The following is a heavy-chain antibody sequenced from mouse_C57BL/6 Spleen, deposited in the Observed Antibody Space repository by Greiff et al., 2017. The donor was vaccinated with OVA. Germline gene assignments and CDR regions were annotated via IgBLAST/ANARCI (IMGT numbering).Heavy chain of an antibody. CDR2: IDPSDSYT. D-gene: IGHD4-1*01. Sequence: QVQLQQSGAELVKPGASVKLSCKASGYTFTSYWMQWVKQRPGQGLEWIGEIDPSDSYTNYNQKFKGKATLTVDTSSSTAYMQLSSLTSEDSAVYYCALTGSDYWGQGTTLTVSS. CDR1: GYTFTSYW. J-gene: IGHJ2*01. CDR3: ALTGSDY. V-gene: IGHV1-50*01.